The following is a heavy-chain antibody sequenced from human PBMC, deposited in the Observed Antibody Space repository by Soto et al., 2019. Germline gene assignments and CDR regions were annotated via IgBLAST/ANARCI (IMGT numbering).Heavy chain of an antibody. Sequence: QVQLVESGGGVVQPGRSLRLSCAASGFTFSSYGMHWVRQAPGKGLEWVAVIWYDGSNKYYADSVKGRFTISRDNSKNTLYLQMNSLRAEDTAVYYCARARVRYFDWSPFDYWGQGTLVTVSS. J-gene: IGHJ4*02. CDR3: ARARVRYFDWSPFDY. D-gene: IGHD3-9*01. CDR2: IWYDGSNK. V-gene: IGHV3-33*01. CDR1: GFTFSSYG.